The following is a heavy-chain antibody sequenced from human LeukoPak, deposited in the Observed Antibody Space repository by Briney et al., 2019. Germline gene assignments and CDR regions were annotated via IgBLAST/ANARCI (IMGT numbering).Heavy chain of an antibody. CDR1: GFTFSDYT. V-gene: IGHV3-49*04. D-gene: IGHD5-24*01. CDR2: IRRRTDSATT. J-gene: IGHJ4*02. CDR3: TGDLGERWSLREPFHY. Sequence: PGGSLRLSCIASGFTFSDYTMSWVRQAPGRGLEWVGLIRRRTDSATTEYAASVKGRFTISRDDSNSIAYLQMSSLKTDDTAVYYCTGDLGERWSLREPFHYWGQGTPVTVSS.